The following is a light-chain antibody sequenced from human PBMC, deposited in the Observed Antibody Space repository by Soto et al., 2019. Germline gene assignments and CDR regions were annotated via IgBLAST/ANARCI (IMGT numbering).Light chain of an antibody. V-gene: IGKV3-20*01. J-gene: IGKJ5*01. CDR3: QQYKSWPPLT. CDR2: CAA. Sequence: EIVVTKSAGTLSLSPGERATLSCRASQSVSNNYLASYQQKPGQAPRLLIYCAANRATGIPDRFIGGGACTDFTITISRLVPEEDSVYYCQQYKSWPPLTFGQGTRLEIK. CDR1: QSVSNNY.